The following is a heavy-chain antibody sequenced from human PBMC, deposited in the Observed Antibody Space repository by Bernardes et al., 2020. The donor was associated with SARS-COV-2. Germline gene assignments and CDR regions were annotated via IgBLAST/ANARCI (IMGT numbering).Heavy chain of an antibody. D-gene: IGHD1-26*01. Sequence: GGSLRLSCAVSGFTVSSNFMTWVRQAPGKGLEWVSVIYSGGSTDYADSVKGRFTISRDNSKNTLYLQMNSLRADDTAVYYCARRGVGATGYWGQGTLVTVSS. V-gene: IGHV3-66*04. CDR3: ARRGVGATGY. CDR2: IYSGGST. CDR1: GFTVSSNF. J-gene: IGHJ4*02.